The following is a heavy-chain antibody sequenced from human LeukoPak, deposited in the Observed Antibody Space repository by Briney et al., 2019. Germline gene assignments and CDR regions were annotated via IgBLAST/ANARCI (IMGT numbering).Heavy chain of an antibody. CDR2: ISGSGGST. J-gene: IGHJ4*02. CDR1: GFTFSSYA. Sequence: GGSLRLSCAASGFTFSSYAMSWVRQAPGKGLEWVSAISGSGGSTYYADSVKGRFTISRDNSKNTLYLQMNSLRAEDTAVYYCATALDYDDSRDYWGQGTLVTVSS. D-gene: IGHD4-17*01. CDR3: ATALDYDDSRDY. V-gene: IGHV3-23*01.